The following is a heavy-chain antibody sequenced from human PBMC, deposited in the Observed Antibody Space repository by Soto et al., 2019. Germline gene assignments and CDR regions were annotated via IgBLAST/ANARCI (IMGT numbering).Heavy chain of an antibody. V-gene: IGHV3-48*02. Sequence: EVQLVEAGGGLVQPGGSLRLSCAASGFTFSSYSMNWVRQAPGKGLEWVSYISSSSSTIYYADSVKGRFTSSRDNAKNALYLQMNSLRDEDTAVYYCARENCGDYLSWFDPWGQGTLVTVSS. CDR1: GFTFSSYS. CDR3: ARENCGDYLSWFDP. CDR2: ISSSSSTI. J-gene: IGHJ5*02. D-gene: IGHD4-17*01.